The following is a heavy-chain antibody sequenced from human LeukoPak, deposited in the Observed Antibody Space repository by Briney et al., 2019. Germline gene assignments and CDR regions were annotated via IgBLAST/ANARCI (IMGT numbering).Heavy chain of an antibody. CDR2: IYYSGST. J-gene: IGHJ6*02. V-gene: IGHV4-59*08. CDR3: AHDSSYYGMDV. Sequence: SETLSLTCTVSGGSISSYYWSWIRQPAGKGLEWIGYIYYSGSTNYNPSLKSRVTISVDTSKNQFSLKLSSVTAADTAVYYCAHDSSYYGMDVWGQGTTVTVSS. CDR1: GGSISSYY.